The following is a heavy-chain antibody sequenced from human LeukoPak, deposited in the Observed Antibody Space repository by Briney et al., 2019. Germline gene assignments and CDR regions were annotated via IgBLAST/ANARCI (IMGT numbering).Heavy chain of an antibody. CDR2: IYYSGST. CDR1: GGSISSGDYY. CDR3: ARDSGTFGVGVRDLAIGAFDI. J-gene: IGHJ3*02. V-gene: IGHV4-61*08. D-gene: IGHD3-10*01. Sequence: NTSETLSLTCTVSGGSISSGDYYWSWIRQPPGKGLEWIGYIYYSGSTNYNPSLKSRVTMSVDTSKNQFSLKLSSVTAADTAVYYCARDSGTFGVGVRDLAIGAFDIWGQGTMVTVSS.